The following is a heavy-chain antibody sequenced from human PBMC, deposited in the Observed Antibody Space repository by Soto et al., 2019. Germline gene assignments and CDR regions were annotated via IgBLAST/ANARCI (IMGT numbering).Heavy chain of an antibody. CDR3: ARDGIRFPGRMDV. CDR1: GGSISSGDYY. Sequence: PSETRSRTWTVSGGSISSGDYYGIWVRQPPGKGLEWIGYIYYSGSTYYNPSLKSRVTISVDTSKNQFSLKLSSVTAADTAVYYCARDGIRFPGRMDVWGQGTTVTVSS. CDR2: IYYSGST. V-gene: IGHV4-30-4*01. D-gene: IGHD3-10*01. J-gene: IGHJ6*02.